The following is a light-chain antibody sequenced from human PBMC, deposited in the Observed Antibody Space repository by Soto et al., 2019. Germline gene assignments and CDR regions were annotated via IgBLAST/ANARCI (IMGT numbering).Light chain of an antibody. CDR2: GNS. Sequence: QPVLTQPPSVSGAPGQRVTISCTGSSSNIGAGYDVHWYQQLLGTAPKLLIYGNSNRPSGVPDRFSGSKSGTSASLAITGLQAEDEADYYCQSYDSSVSKVVFGGGTKLTVL. V-gene: IGLV1-40*01. CDR3: QSYDSSVSKVV. J-gene: IGLJ2*01. CDR1: SSNIGAGYD.